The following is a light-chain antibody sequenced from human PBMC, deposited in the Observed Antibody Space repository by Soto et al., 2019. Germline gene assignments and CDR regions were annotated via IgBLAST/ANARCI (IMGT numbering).Light chain of an antibody. V-gene: IGKV3D-20*02. J-gene: IGKJ2*01. CDR1: QSVTSNY. CDR3: QQRSYWPPYT. Sequence: EIVLTQSPGTRSLSPGERATLSCRASQSVTSNYLAWYQQKPGQAPRLLIYGASSRATGIPDRFSGSGSGTDFTLTISSLESEDSAVYYCQQRSYWPPYTFGQGTKVDIK. CDR2: GAS.